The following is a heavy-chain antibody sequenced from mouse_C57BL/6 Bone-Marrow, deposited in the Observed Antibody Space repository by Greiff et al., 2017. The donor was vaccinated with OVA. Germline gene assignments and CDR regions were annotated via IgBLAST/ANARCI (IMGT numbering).Heavy chain of an antibody. V-gene: IGHV5-16*01. CDR1: GFTFSDYY. D-gene: IGHD1-1*01. CDR3: AREDYYGSSSYYFDY. Sequence: EVKLMESEGGLVQPGSSMKLSCTASGFTFSDYYMAWVRQVPEKGLEWVANINYDGSSTYYLDSLKSRFIISRDNAKNILYLQMSSLKSEDTATYYCAREDYYGSSSYYFDYWGQGTTLTVSS. J-gene: IGHJ2*01. CDR2: INYDGSST.